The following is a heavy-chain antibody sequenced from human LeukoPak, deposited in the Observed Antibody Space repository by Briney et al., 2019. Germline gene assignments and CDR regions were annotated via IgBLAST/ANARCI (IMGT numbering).Heavy chain of an antibody. D-gene: IGHD6-6*01. CDR1: GGSISSGGYY. CDR2: IYHSGST. CDR3: AREGSSSSGSDY. Sequence: SQTLSLTCTVSGGSISSGGYYWSWIRQPPGKGLEWIGYIYHSGSTYYNPSLKSRVTISVDRSKNQFSLKLGSVTAADTAVYYCAREGSSSSGSDYWGQGTLVTVSS. V-gene: IGHV4-30-2*01. J-gene: IGHJ4*02.